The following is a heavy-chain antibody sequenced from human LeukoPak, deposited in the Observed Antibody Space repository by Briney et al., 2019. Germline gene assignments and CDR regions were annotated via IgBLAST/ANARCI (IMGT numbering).Heavy chain of an antibody. V-gene: IGHV4-59*05. CDR1: GGSISSYY. Sequence: SETLSLTCTVSGGSISSYYWSWIRQPPGKGLEWIGSIYYSGSTYYNPSLKSRVTISVDTSKNQFSLKLSSVTAADTAVYYCARLFPSSPGYMDVWGQGTTVTVSS. CDR2: IYYSGST. J-gene: IGHJ6*02. D-gene: IGHD6-25*01. CDR3: ARLFPSSPGYMDV.